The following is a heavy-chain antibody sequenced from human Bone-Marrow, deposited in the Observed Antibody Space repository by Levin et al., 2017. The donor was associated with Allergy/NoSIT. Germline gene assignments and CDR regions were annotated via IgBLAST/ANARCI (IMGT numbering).Heavy chain of an antibody. J-gene: IGHJ5*02. CDR3: ARDHLTVAGYPTYNWFDP. CDR2: IYSGGST. V-gene: IGHV3-66*01. D-gene: IGHD6-19*01. Sequence: GESLKISCAASGFTVSSNYMSWVRQAPGKGLEWVSVIYSGGSTYYADSVKGRFTISRDNSKNTLYLQMNSLRAEDTAVYYCARDHLTVAGYPTYNWFDPWGQGTLVTVSS. CDR1: GFTVSSNY.